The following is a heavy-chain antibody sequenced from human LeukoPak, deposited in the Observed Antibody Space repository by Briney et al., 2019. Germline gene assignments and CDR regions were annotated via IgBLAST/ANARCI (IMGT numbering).Heavy chain of an antibody. CDR1: GFTFSSYS. J-gene: IGHJ5*02. D-gene: IGHD2-15*01. Sequence: GGSLRLSCAASGFTFSSYSMNWVRQAPGKGLEWVSSISSSSSYIYYADSVKARFTISRDNAKNSLYLQMNSLRAEDTAVYYCARGVVVAANGAYWFDPWGQGTLVTVSS. CDR2: ISSSSSYI. V-gene: IGHV3-21*01. CDR3: ARGVVVAANGAYWFDP.